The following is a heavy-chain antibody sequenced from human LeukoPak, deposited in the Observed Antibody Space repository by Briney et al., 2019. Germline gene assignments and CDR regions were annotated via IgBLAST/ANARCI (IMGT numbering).Heavy chain of an antibody. CDR1: GFTLCSYS. CDR2: ICSSSSYI. V-gene: IGHV3-21*04. Sequence: GGCLRLSCAASGFTLCSYSMNWVRDAPGKGLEWGSSICSSSSYISYEKSVKGRLTISRDNAKNPLYLQMNSVRAEDTALYYCAKDMRVGYMGLQGDVAFDIWGQETMVTVPS. CDR3: AKDMRVGYMGLQGDVAFDI. D-gene: IGHD4-11*01. J-gene: IGHJ3*02.